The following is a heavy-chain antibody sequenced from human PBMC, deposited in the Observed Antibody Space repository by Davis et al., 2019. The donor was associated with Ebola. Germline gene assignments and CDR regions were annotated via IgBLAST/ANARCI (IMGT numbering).Heavy chain of an antibody. CDR2: ISGSGGST. CDR3: AKDLGYSYGSYYYYGMDV. Sequence: LSLTCAASGFTFSSYAMSWVRQAPGKGLEWVSAISGSGGSTYYADSVKGRFTISRDNSKNTLYLQMNSLRAEDTAVYYCAKDLGYSYGSYYYYGMDVWGQGTTVTVSS. J-gene: IGHJ6*02. V-gene: IGHV3-23*01. CDR1: GFTFSSYA. D-gene: IGHD5-18*01.